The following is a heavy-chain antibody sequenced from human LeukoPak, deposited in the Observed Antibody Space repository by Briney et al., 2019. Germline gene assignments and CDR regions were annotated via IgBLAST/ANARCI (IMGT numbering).Heavy chain of an antibody. CDR3: VVGGSPGY. CDR1: GLSFSAYK. J-gene: IGHJ4*02. Sequence: GGSLRLSCAASGLSFSAYKMHWVRQAPRKGLVWVSRISTDGYTTDYADFVQGRFTASRDNTKNTWSLEMNSLRAEDTAVYYCVVGGSPGYWGQGTLVTVSS. V-gene: IGHV3-74*01. D-gene: IGHD2-15*01. CDR2: ISTDGYTT.